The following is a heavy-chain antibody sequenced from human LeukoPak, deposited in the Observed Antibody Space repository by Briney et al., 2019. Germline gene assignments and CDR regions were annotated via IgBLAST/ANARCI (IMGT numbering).Heavy chain of an antibody. CDR2: ISGSGRST. V-gene: IGHV3-23*01. D-gene: IGHD2-15*01. CDR1: GFNFSSYA. J-gene: IGHJ4*02. Sequence: PGGSLRLSCAASGFNFSSYAMSWVRQAPGKGLEWVSSISGSGRSTYYADSVKDRFTISRDSSKNTLYPQMNSLRAEDTAVYYCANARGYCTGGSCYSDYWGQGTLVTVSS. CDR3: ANARGYCTGGSCYSDY.